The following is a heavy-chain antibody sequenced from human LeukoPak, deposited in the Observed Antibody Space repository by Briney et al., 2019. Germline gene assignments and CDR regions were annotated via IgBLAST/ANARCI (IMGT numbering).Heavy chain of an antibody. CDR1: GFTFSNAW. CDR2: IKSKTDGGTT. Sequence: GSLRLSCAASGFTFSNAWMSWVRQAPGKGLEWVGRIKSKTDGGTTDYAAPVKGRFTISRDDSKNTLYLQMNSLKTEDTAVYYCTTAPYDYVWGSYPLDYWGQGTLVTVSS. D-gene: IGHD3-16*02. V-gene: IGHV3-15*01. J-gene: IGHJ4*02. CDR3: TTAPYDYVWGSYPLDY.